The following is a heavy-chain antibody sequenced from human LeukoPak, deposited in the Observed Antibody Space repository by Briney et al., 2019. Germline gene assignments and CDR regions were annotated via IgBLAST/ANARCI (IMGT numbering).Heavy chain of an antibody. CDR2: IKHDGSEK. D-gene: IGHD3-3*01. CDR1: GFIFTNYF. CDR3: ATDRGWRTSGYYLYYFEY. J-gene: IGHJ4*02. V-gene: IGHV3-7*01. Sequence: GGSLRLSCAASGFIFTNYFMSWVRQAPGKGLEWVASIKHDGSEKYYVDSVRGRFTISRDNTMNSLYLQMSSLRAEDTAVYYCATDRGWRTSGYYLYYFEYWGQGTMVTYSS.